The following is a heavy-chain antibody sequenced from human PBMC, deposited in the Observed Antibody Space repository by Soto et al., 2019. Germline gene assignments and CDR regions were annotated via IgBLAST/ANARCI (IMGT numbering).Heavy chain of an antibody. D-gene: IGHD6-19*01. J-gene: IGHJ4*02. CDR1: GYTFTGYY. CDR2: INPNSGGT. V-gene: IGHV1-2*04. Sequence: ASVKVSCKACGYTFTGYYMHWVRQAPGQGLEWMGWINPNSGGTNYAQKFQGWVTMTRDTSISTAYMELSRLRSDDTAVYYCARDNIAVAGKGEEYFDYWGQGTLVTVSS. CDR3: ARDNIAVAGKGEEYFDY.